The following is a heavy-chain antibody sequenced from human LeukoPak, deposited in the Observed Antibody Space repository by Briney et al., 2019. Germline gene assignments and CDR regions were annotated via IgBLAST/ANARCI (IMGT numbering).Heavy chain of an antibody. CDR2: ISSSSSYI. D-gene: IGHD3-22*01. CDR3: ARESAYYDSSGPL. CDR1: GFTFSSYS. V-gene: IGHV3-21*01. J-gene: IGHJ4*02. Sequence: GGSLRLSCAASGFTFSSYSMNWVRQAPGKGLEWVSSISSSSSYIYYADSVKGRFTISRDNAKNSLYLQMNSLRAEDTAVYYCARESAYYDSSGPLWGQGTLVTVSS.